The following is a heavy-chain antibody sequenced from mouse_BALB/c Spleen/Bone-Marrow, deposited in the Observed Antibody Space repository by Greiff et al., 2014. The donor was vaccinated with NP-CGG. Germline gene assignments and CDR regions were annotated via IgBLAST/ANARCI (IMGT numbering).Heavy chain of an antibody. CDR1: GYAFTNYL. CDR3: ARAITDAMDY. Sequence: VQLHQSGAELVRPGTSVKESCKGSGYAFTNYLIEWVKQRPGQGLEWIGVINSGSGGTKYNEKFKGKATLTADKSSSTAYMQLSSLTSDDSAVYFCARAITDAMDYWGQGTSVTVSS. D-gene: IGHD2-4*01. CDR2: INSGSGGT. V-gene: IGHV1-54*01. J-gene: IGHJ4*01.